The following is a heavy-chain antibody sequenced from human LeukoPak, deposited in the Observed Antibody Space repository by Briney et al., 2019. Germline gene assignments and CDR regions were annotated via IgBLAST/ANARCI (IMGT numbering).Heavy chain of an antibody. V-gene: IGHV1-2*06. Sequence: ASVKVSCKASGYTFTGYYMHWVRQAPGQGLEWMGRINPNSGGTNYAQKFQGRVTMTRDTSTSTVYMELSSLRSEDTAVYYCARPPIAAAGKRSFRYYYHYGMDVWGQGTTVTVSS. J-gene: IGHJ6*02. CDR2: INPNSGGT. CDR3: ARPPIAAAGKRSFRYYYHYGMDV. D-gene: IGHD6-13*01. CDR1: GYTFTGYY.